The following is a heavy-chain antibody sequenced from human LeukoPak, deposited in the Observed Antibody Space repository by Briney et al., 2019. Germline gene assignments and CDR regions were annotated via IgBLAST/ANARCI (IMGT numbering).Heavy chain of an antibody. CDR1: GGSISSSSYY. CDR2: IYYSGST. J-gene: IGHJ5*02. CDR3: ARAVLFDP. Sequence: PSETLSLTCTVSGGSISSSSYYWGWIRQPPGKGLEWIGSIYYSGSTYYNPSLKSRVTISVDTSKNQFSLKLSSVTAADTAVYYCARAVLFDPWGQGTLVTVSS. V-gene: IGHV4-39*01.